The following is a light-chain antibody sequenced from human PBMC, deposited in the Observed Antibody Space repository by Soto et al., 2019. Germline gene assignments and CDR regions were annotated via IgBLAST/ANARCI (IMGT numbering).Light chain of an antibody. CDR2: AES. V-gene: IGKV1-27*01. CDR3: QKYNPVPRT. Sequence: DIQMTQSPSSLSASVGDRVTITCRASQGISHFLAWYQQKPGKVPKLLIYAESILQSGVPPRFSGSGSGTAFTLTISSLQPEDVATYYCQKYNPVPRTFGQGTKVEI. CDR1: QGISHF. J-gene: IGKJ1*01.